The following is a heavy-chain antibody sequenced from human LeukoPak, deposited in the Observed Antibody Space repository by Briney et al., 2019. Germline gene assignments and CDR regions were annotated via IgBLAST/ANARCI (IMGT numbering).Heavy chain of an antibody. J-gene: IGHJ3*02. CDR1: GFSFSTYN. CDR2: ITSGSSYI. CDR3: ATEGFTYGYHGIDI. Sequence: GGSLRLSCAASGFSFSTYNMNWVRQAPGQRLEWVSSITSGSSYIYYADSVKGRFTISRDNAKSSLYLQMDSLKTDDTAVYYCATEGFTYGYHGIDIWGQGTIVTVSS. D-gene: IGHD5-18*01. V-gene: IGHV3-21*03.